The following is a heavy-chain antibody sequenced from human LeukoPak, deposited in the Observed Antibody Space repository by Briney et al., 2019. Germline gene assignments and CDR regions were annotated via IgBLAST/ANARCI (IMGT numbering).Heavy chain of an antibody. J-gene: IGHJ4*02. Sequence: GGSLRLSCAASGFGFSSYAMSWVRQAPGKGLEWVSAISGSVGSTYYADSVKGRFTISRDNSKNTLYLQMNSLRAEDTAVYYCANDPTYYDILTGYYRAEFDYWGQGTLVTVSS. CDR3: ANDPTYYDILTGYYRAEFDY. CDR1: GFGFSSYA. V-gene: IGHV3-23*01. CDR2: ISGSVGST. D-gene: IGHD3-9*01.